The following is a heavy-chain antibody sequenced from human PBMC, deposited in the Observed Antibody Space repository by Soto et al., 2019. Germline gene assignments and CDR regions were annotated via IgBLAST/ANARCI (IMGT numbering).Heavy chain of an antibody. J-gene: IGHJ5*02. CDR3: ARDFADCSGGSCYSGWFDP. V-gene: IGHV1-46*01. D-gene: IGHD2-15*01. Sequence: ASVKVSCKASGYTFTNYYMHWVRQAPGQGLEWMGVIHYSGATPTYAQKFQGRVTMARDTSTSTVYVELSSLTSEDTAVYYCARDFADCSGGSCYSGWFDPWGQGTLVTVSS. CDR1: GYTFTNYY. CDR2: IHYSGATP.